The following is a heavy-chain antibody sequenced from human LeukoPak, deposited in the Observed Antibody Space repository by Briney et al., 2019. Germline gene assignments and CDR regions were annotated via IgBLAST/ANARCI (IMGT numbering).Heavy chain of an antibody. CDR2: IKEDGSER. J-gene: IGHJ4*02. CDR3: AARSSGNPYF. Sequence: GGSLRLSCEGSAFIFSGRWMTWVRQTLGKGPEWVASIKEDGSERQYVDSVKGRFSISRDNTKGSLFLQLNSLRAEDTAVYYCAARSSGNPYFWGQGTLVTVSS. D-gene: IGHD1-26*01. V-gene: IGHV3-7*03. CDR1: AFIFSGRW.